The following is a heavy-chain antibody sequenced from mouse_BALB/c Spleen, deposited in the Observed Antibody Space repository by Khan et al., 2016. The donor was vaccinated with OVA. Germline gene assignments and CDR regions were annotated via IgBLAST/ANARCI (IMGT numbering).Heavy chain of an antibody. D-gene: IGHD2-12*01. CDR1: GYTFTDYV. CDR2: INTYTGEP. V-gene: IGHV9-3-1*01. J-gene: IGHJ2*01. Sequence: QIQLVQSGPDLKKPGETVKISCKASGYTFTDYVMNWVKQAPGKGLKWMGWINTYTGEPTYADDFKGRFAFSLETSASTAYLQINSLKNEDTATYFCARLHGGYWGQGTTLTVSS. CDR3: ARLHGGY.